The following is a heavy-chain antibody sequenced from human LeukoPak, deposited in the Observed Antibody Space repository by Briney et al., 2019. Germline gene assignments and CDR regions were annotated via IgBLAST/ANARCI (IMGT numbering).Heavy chain of an antibody. Sequence: ASVKVSCKASGYTFTGYYMHWVRQAPGQGLEWMGIINPSGGSTSYAQKFQGRVTMTRDTSTSTVYMELSSLRSEDTAVYYCARDYASNGDYAQLDAFDIWGQGTMVTVSS. J-gene: IGHJ3*02. CDR2: INPSGGST. V-gene: IGHV1-46*01. CDR3: ARDYASNGDYAQLDAFDI. D-gene: IGHD4-17*01. CDR1: GYTFTGYY.